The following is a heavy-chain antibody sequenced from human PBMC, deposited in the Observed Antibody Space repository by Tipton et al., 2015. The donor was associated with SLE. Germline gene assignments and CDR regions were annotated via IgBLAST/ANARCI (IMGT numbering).Heavy chain of an antibody. Sequence: TLSLTCSVSGGSISSGGYFWSWIRQHPGKGLEGIGYIYHSGNTYYNPSLKSRLTISVDTSKNQFSLKLTSVTAADTAVYYCTRDRGGYNLDAFDIWGQGTMVTVSS. D-gene: IGHD5-24*01. CDR2: IYHSGNT. J-gene: IGHJ3*02. CDR3: TRDRGGYNLDAFDI. CDR1: GGSISSGGYF. V-gene: IGHV4-31*03.